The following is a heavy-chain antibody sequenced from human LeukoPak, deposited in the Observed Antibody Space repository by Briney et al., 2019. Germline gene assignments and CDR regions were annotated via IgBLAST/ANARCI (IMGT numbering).Heavy chain of an antibody. CDR1: GFTFSSYS. CDR3: ARDGSNPSRDFDY. CDR2: ISSSSSYI. Sequence: GGSLRLSCAASGFTFSSYSMNWVRQAPGKGLEWVSSISSSSSYIYYADSVKGRFTISRDNAKNSLYLQMNSLRAEDTAVYYCARDGSNPSRDFDYWGQGTLVTVSS. V-gene: IGHV3-21*01. D-gene: IGHD1-26*01. J-gene: IGHJ4*02.